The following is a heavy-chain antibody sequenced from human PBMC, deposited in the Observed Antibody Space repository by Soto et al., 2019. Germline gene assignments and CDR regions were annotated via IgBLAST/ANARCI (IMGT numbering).Heavy chain of an antibody. J-gene: IGHJ4*02. CDR3: ARGNGDYVGARYYFDY. D-gene: IGHD4-17*01. CDR2: FIPIFGTA. V-gene: IGHV1-69*06. CDR1: GGPFSSYA. Sequence: ASVKVSCKASGGPFSSYAMSWVRQAPGQGLEWMGGFIPIFGTANYAQKFQGRVTITADKSTSTAYMELSSLRSEDTAVYYCARGNGDYVGARYYFDYWGQGTLVTVS.